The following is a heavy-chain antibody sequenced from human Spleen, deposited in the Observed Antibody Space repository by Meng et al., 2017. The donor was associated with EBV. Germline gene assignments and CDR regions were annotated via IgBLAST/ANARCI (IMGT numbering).Heavy chain of an antibody. CDR3: ARGIMTTVTTLFFFDS. CDR1: GDSISSGGYS. D-gene: IGHD4-17*01. J-gene: IGHJ4*02. CDR2: IYHSGSV. V-gene: IGHV4-30-2*01. Sequence: QLQESGSGLVQPSQTLSLTCAVSGDSISSGGYSWSWIRQPPGKGLEWIAYIYHSGSVYYNPSLKSRVTISLDRSKNQFSLELNSVTAADTAVYYCARGIMTTVTTLFFFDSWGQGTLVTVSS.